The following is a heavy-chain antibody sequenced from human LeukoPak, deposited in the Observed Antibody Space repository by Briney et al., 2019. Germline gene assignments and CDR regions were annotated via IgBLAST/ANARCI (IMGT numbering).Heavy chain of an antibody. CDR1: GYTFTSYG. Sequence: ASVKVSCKASGYTFTSYGLSWVRQAPGQGLEWRGWISTYNGNTNYAQKLQGRVTMTTDTSTSTTYMELRSLRSDDTAVYYCARDRGGSTSWFFDNWGQGTLVTVSS. J-gene: IGHJ4*02. V-gene: IGHV1-18*01. D-gene: IGHD2-2*01. CDR2: ISTYNGNT. CDR3: ARDRGGSTSWFFDN.